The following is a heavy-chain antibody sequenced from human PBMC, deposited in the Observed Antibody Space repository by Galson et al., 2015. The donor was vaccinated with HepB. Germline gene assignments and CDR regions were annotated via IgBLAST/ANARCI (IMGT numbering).Heavy chain of an antibody. V-gene: IGHV6-1*01. J-gene: IGHJ6*02. CDR3: ARVERYCSGGSCYYYYGMDV. CDR1: GDSVSSNSAA. CDR2: TYYRSKWYN. Sequence: CAISGDSVSSNSAAWNWIRQSPSRGLEWLGGTYYRSKWYNDYAVSVKSRITINPDTSKNQFSLQLNSVTPEDTAVYYCARVERYCSGGSCYYYYGMDVWGQGTTVTVSS. D-gene: IGHD2-15*01.